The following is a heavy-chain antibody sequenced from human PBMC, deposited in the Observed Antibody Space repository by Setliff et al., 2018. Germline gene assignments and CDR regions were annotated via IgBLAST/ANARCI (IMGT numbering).Heavy chain of an antibody. D-gene: IGHD5-12*01. V-gene: IGHV4-38-2*01. Sequence: PSETLSLTCAVSGFSITNGYYWGWIRQSPGRGLEWIANIFQSGITFYNPSLKSRVTMSLDTSTNQFSLKLRSVTAADTAVYYCVRLGGLLVATMPFDYWGQGIPVTVSS. CDR1: GFSITNGYY. CDR3: VRLGGLLVATMPFDY. J-gene: IGHJ4*02. CDR2: IFQSGIT.